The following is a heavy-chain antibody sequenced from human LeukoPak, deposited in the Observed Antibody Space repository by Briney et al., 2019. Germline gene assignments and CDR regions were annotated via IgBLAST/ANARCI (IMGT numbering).Heavy chain of an antibody. D-gene: IGHD5-24*01. Sequence: GGSLRLSCAASGFSFSDYYMSWIRQAPGKGLEWVSYISSSGGNIYYADSVKGRFTISRDNAKNSLYLQMNSLRAEDTAVYYCARADGYNPIYYYYGMDVWGQGTTVTVPS. V-gene: IGHV3-11*01. J-gene: IGHJ6*02. CDR3: ARADGYNPIYYYYGMDV. CDR2: ISSSGGNI. CDR1: GFSFSDYY.